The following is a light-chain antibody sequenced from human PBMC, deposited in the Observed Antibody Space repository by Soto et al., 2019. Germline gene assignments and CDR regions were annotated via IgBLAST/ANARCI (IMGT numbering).Light chain of an antibody. CDR2: DAS. CDR3: QHRSNWLT. J-gene: IGKJ4*01. Sequence: EIVLTQSPATLSLSPGERATLSCRASQSVSSYLAWYQQKPGQAPRLLIYDASNRATGIPARFSGSGSGTDFTLTLSSLEPEDSAVDYCQHRSNWLTFGGGTKVAIK. CDR1: QSVSSY. V-gene: IGKV3-11*01.